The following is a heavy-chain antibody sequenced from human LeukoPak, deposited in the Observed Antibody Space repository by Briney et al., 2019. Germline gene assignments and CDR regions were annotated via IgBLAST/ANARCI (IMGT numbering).Heavy chain of an antibody. J-gene: IGHJ6*02. CDR1: GGSISHYY. CDR2: IYYTGTT. V-gene: IGHV4-59*01. Sequence: SETLSLTCTVSGGSISHYYWSWIRQPPGKGPEWIGYIYYTGTTNYNPSLKSRVTISVDTSKNQFSLRLNSVTAADTAVYYCAREDPQTKVPEGMDVWGQGTTVTVSS. CDR3: AREDPQTKVPEGMDV. D-gene: IGHD4/OR15-4a*01.